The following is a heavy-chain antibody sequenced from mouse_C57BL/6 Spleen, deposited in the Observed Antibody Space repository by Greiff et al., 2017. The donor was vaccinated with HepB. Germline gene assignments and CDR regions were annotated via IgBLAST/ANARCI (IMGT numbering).Heavy chain of an antibody. Sequence: QVQLQQPGAELVRPGSSVKLSCKASGYTFTSYWLDWVKQRPGQGLERIGNIYPSDSENHYNQQFKDKSTLTVEKSSSTAYMQLSSLTSEDSAVYYCARTYGSSYWYFDVWGTGTTVTVSS. V-gene: IGHV1-61*01. D-gene: IGHD1-1*01. CDR3: ARTYGSSYWYFDV. CDR1: GYTFTSYW. J-gene: IGHJ1*03. CDR2: IYPSDSEN.